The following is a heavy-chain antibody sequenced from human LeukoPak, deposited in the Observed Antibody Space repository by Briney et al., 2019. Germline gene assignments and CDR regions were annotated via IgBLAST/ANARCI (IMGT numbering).Heavy chain of an antibody. J-gene: IGHJ4*02. CDR3: AKVSDDYGDCFDY. D-gene: IGHD4-17*01. CDR2: ISGSGGST. V-gene: IGHV3-23*01. Sequence: GVLRLCCAASGFTFSSYAMSWVRQAPGKGLEWVSAISGSGGSTYYADSVKGRFTIPRDNSKNTLYLQMNSLRAEDTAVYYCAKVSDDYGDCFDYWGQGTLVTVSS. CDR1: GFTFSSYA.